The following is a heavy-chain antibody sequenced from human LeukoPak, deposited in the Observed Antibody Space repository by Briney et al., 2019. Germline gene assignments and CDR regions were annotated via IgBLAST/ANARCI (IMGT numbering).Heavy chain of an antibody. CDR1: GGSFSGYY. V-gene: IGHV4-34*01. CDR3: ARAPLVGWAFDY. Sequence: SETLSLTCAVYGGSFSGYYWSWIRQPPGKGLEWIGEINHSGSTNYNPSLKSRVTISVDTSKNQFSLKLSSVTAADTAVYYCARAPLVGWAFDYWGQGTLVTVSS. CDR2: INHSGST. D-gene: IGHD1-26*01. J-gene: IGHJ4*02.